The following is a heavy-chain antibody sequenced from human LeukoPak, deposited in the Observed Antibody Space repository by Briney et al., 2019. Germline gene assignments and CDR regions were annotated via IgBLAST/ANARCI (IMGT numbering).Heavy chain of an antibody. D-gene: IGHD6-13*01. Sequence: SETLSLTCTVSGGSISSYYWSWIRQPPGKGLEWIGYIYYSGSTNYNPSLKSRVTISVDTSKNQLSLKLTSVTAADTAVYYCARVWRSSSSPYFFDYWGQGTLVTVSS. V-gene: IGHV4-59*01. J-gene: IGHJ4*02. CDR3: ARVWRSSSSPYFFDY. CDR2: IYYSGST. CDR1: GGSISSYY.